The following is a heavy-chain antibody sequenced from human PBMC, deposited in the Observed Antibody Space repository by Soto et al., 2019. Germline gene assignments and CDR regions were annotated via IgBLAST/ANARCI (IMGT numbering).Heavy chain of an antibody. J-gene: IGHJ6*03. CDR1: GFTFDDYG. CDR3: ARLQRRADRVPLWFEVNYYYYMDV. CDR2: INWNGGST. V-gene: IGHV3-20*01. Sequence: GGSLRLSCAASGFTFDDYGMSWVRQAPGKGLEWVSGINWNGGSTGYADSVKGRFTISRDNAKNSLYLQMNSLRAEDTALYHCARLQRRADRVPLWFEVNYYYYMDVWGKGTTVTVSS. D-gene: IGHD5-18*01.